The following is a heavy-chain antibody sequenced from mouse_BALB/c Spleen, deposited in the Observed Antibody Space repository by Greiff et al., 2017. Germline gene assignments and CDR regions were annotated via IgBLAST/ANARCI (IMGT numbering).Heavy chain of an antibody. CDR1: GYAFSSYW. J-gene: IGHJ3*01. V-gene: IGHV1-80*01. CDR2: IYPGDGDT. Sequence: VQLVESGAELVRPGSSVKISCKASGYAFSSYWMNWVKQRPGQGLEWIGQIYPGDGDTNYNGKFKGKATLTADKSSSTAYMQLSSLTSEDSAVYFCANSDYDWGQGTLVTVSA. CDR3: ANSDYD. D-gene: IGHD2-4*01.